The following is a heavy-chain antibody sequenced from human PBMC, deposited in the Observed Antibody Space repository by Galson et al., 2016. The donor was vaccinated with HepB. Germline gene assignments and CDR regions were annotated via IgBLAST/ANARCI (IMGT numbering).Heavy chain of an antibody. CDR2: IYSDGST. D-gene: IGHD5-12*01. CDR3: ARGRGYSGYASYYGMDV. V-gene: IGHV3-53*01. Sequence: SLRLSCAASEFTFSNYAMSWVRQAPGKGLEWVSTIYSDGSTYYADSVKGRFTISRDNSKNTLYLQMNSLRAEGTALYYCARGRGYSGYASYYGMDVWGQGTLVTVSS. CDR1: EFTFSNYA. J-gene: IGHJ6*02.